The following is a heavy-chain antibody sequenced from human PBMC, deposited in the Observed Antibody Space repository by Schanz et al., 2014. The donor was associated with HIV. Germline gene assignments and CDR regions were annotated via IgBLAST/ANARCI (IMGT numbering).Heavy chain of an antibody. Sequence: QVQLVQSGAEVKKPGASVKVSCKASGYTFTSYDINWVRQATGQGLEWMGWMNPNSGNTGYAQKFQGRVTMTRNTSISTAYMELSSLRSDDTAVYYCAREKTTLNWFDPWGQGTLVTVSS. V-gene: IGHV1-8*01. CDR3: AREKTTLNWFDP. J-gene: IGHJ5*02. CDR1: GYTFTSYD. CDR2: MNPNSGNT.